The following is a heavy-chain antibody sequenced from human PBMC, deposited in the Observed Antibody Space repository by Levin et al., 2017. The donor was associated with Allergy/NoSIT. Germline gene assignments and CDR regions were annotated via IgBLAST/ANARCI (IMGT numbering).Heavy chain of an antibody. CDR3: ARGEYYYGSGSPGIDY. CDR2: INHSGST. V-gene: IGHV4-34*01. CDR1: GGSFSGYY. Sequence: SETLSLTCAVYGGSFSGYYWSWIRQPPGKGLEWIGEINHSGSTNYNPSLKSRVTISVDTSKNQFSLKLSSVTAADTAVYYCARGEYYYGSGSPGIDYWGQGTLVTVSS. J-gene: IGHJ4*02. D-gene: IGHD3-10*01.